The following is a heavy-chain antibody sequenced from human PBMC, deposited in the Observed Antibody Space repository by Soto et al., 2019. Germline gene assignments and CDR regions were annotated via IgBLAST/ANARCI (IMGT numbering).Heavy chain of an antibody. CDR3: AKWWGYNRGWYRH. CDR2: IRSSGTTT. J-gene: IGHJ4*02. V-gene: IGHV3-23*01. D-gene: IGHD6-19*01. Sequence: EVQLLESGGGLVQPGGSLRLSCAASGFTFGSFAMSWVRQAPGKGLEWVSGIRSSGTTTNNADFVKGRFTISRDNSKNTVDLQMNSLRAEDTAVYYFAKWWGYNRGWYRHWGQGILVTVSS. CDR1: GFTFGSFA.